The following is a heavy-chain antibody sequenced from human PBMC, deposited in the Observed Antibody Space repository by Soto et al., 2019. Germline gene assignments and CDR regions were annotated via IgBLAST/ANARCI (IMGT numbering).Heavy chain of an antibody. CDR1: GGSFSSYA. CDR2: IVPIIGTA. Sequence: QVQLVQSGAEVKKPGSSVKVSCKSSGGSFSSYAISWVRQAPGQGLEWMGGIVPIIGTATYAQRFQGRVTIIADESTSTAYMDLSSLKSEDTAVYYCARVVSNCLGVGMDVWGQGTTVTVSS. D-gene: IGHD3-16*01. V-gene: IGHV1-69*01. J-gene: IGHJ6*02. CDR3: ARVVSNCLGVGMDV.